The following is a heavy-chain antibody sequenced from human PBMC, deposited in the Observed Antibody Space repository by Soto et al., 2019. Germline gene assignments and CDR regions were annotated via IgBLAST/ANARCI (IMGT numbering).Heavy chain of an antibody. Sequence: ASVKVSCKASGYTFTSYGISWARQAPGQGLEWMGWISAYNGNTNYAQKLQGRVTMTTDTSTSTAYMELRSLRSDDTAVYYCARDLRFLEWLSSGGNWFDPWGQGTLVTVSS. CDR3: ARDLRFLEWLSSGGNWFDP. V-gene: IGHV1-18*01. D-gene: IGHD3-3*01. CDR1: GYTFTSYG. CDR2: ISAYNGNT. J-gene: IGHJ5*02.